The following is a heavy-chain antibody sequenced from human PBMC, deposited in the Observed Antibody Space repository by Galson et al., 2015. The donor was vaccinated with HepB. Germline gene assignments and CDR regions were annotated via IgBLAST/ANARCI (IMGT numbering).Heavy chain of an antibody. V-gene: IGHV3-53*01. CDR1: GFTVSSNY. J-gene: IGHJ6*03. CDR3: ARTPTPDCSSTSCYRYYYMDV. CDR2: IYSGGST. D-gene: IGHD2-2*01. Sequence: SLRLSCAASGFTVSSNYMSWVRQAPGKGLEWVSVIYSGGSTYYADSVKGRLTISRDNSKNTLYLQMNSLRAEDTAVYYCARTPTPDCSSTSCYRYYYMDVWGKGTTVTVSS.